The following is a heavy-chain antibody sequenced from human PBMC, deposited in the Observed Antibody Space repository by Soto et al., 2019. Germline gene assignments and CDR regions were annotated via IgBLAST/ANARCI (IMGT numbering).Heavy chain of an antibody. V-gene: IGHV4-31*03. Sequence: QVQLQESGPGLVKPSQTLSLPCPVSGGSISSGGYYWTWIRKHPGKGLEWIGYIYYSGSTYYNPSLKSRVTISVDTSKNQFSLKLSSVTAADTAVYYCARVCGGDCHYGMDVWGQGTTVTVSS. CDR2: IYYSGST. CDR3: ARVCGGDCHYGMDV. CDR1: GGSISSGGYY. J-gene: IGHJ6*02. D-gene: IGHD2-21*02.